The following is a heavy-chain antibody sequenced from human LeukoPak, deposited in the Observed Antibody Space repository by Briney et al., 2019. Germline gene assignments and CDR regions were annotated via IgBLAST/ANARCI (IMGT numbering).Heavy chain of an antibody. D-gene: IGHD7-27*01. V-gene: IGHV3-15*01. J-gene: IGHJ4*02. CDR1: GFAFSNAW. CDR3: STPRTGDYFHY. Sequence: PGGSLGLSCAASGFAFSNAWMSWVRQAPGKGPEWVGRIKSTIDGGTTDYAAPVKGRFTISRDDSKNTLYLQMNSLKTEDAAVYYCSTPRTGDYFHYWGQGTLVTVSS. CDR2: IKSTIDGGTT.